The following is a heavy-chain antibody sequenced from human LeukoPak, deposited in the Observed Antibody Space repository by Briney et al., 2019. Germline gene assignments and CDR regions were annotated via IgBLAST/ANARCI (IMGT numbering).Heavy chain of an antibody. V-gene: IGHV3-21*01. D-gene: IGHD6-19*01. CDR3: ARGEYSSGWLIDY. CDR1: GFTFSSYS. Sequence: GGSLRLSCAASGFTFSSYSMNWVRQAPGKGLEWVSSISGSGSYIYFADSLEGRFTISRDSAKSSLYLQMSGLRAEDTAVYYCARGEYSSGWLIDYWGQGTLVTVSS. J-gene: IGHJ4*02. CDR2: ISGSGSYI.